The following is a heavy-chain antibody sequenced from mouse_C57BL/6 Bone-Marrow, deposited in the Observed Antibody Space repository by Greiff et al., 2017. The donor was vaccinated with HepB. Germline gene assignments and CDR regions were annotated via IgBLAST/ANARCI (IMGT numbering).Heavy chain of an antibody. D-gene: IGHD2-1*01. CDR3: ARVPYGNYAYYAMDY. CDR2: ISDGGSYT. Sequence: EVQGVESGGGLVKPGGSLKLSCAASGFTFSSYAMSWVRQTPEKRLEWVATISDGGSYTYYPDNVKGRFTISRDNAKNNLYLQMSHLKSEDTAMYYCARVPYGNYAYYAMDYWGQGTSVTVSS. CDR1: GFTFSSYA. V-gene: IGHV5-4*01. J-gene: IGHJ4*01.